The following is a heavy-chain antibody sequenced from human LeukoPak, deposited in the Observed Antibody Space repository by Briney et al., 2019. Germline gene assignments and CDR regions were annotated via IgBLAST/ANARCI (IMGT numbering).Heavy chain of an antibody. V-gene: IGHV4-39*01. Sequence: PSETLSLTCTVSGGSISSSSYYWGWIRQPPGKGLEWIGSIYYSGSTSYNPSLKSRVTISVDTAKNQFSLKLTSVTAADTAVYYCARRGRGQYTSVYHDYWGQGTLVTVSS. J-gene: IGHJ4*02. CDR3: ARRGRGQYTSVYHDY. CDR2: IYYSGST. D-gene: IGHD3-22*01. CDR1: GGSISSSSYY.